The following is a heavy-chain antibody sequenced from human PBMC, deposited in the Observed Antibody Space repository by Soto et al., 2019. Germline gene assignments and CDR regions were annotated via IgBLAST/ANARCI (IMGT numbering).Heavy chain of an antibody. CDR2: IYYSGTT. V-gene: IGHV4-59*12. J-gene: IGHJ4*02. CDR1: GGSISPYY. CDR3: ARGGPAAGTTIFDY. Sequence: QVQLQESGPGLVKPSETMSLTCTVSGGSISPYYWSWIRQPPGKGLEWIGYIYYSGTTNYNPSLKSRFTIIVDTSKNQFSLKLRSVTAADTAVYYCARGGPAAGTTIFDYWGQGTLVTVSS. D-gene: IGHD6-13*01.